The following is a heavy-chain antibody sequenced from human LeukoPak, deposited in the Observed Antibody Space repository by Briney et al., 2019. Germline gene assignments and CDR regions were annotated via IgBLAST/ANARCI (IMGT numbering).Heavy chain of an antibody. D-gene: IGHD2-2*03. J-gene: IGHJ4*02. CDR3: ARASEGIGFFDY. V-gene: IGHV4-61*02. CDR2: IYTSGST. Sequence: SETLSLTCTVSGGSISSGSYYWSWIRQPAGKGLEWIGRIYTSGSTNYNPSLKSRVTISVDTSKNQFSLKLSSVTAADTAVYYCARASEGIGFFDYWGQGILVTVSS. CDR1: GGSISSGSYY.